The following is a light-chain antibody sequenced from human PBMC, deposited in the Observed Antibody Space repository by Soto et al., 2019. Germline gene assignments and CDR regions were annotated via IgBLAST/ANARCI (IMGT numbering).Light chain of an antibody. Sequence: QSVLTQPPSASGSPGQSVTISCTGTSSDVGGYNYVSWYQQHPGKAPKLMIYEVSKRPSGVPDRFSGSKSGNTASLTVSGLQAEDEVDYYRSSYAGSNNLVFGGGTKLTVL. CDR2: EVS. CDR3: SSYAGSNNLV. CDR1: SSDVGGYNY. J-gene: IGLJ2*01. V-gene: IGLV2-8*01.